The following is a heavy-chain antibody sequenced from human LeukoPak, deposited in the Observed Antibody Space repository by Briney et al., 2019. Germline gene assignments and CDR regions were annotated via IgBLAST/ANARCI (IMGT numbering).Heavy chain of an antibody. CDR1: GFTFSSYG. CDR2: IRYDGSNE. D-gene: IGHD1-7*01. J-gene: IGHJ4*02. Sequence: LGGSLRLSCAASGFTFSSYGMHWVRQAPGKGLEWVAFIRYDGSNEYYADSVKGRFTISRDNSKNTLYLQMNSLRTEDTAVYYCAKGGDRSRKINWNYLLDYWGQGTLVTVSS. CDR3: AKGGDRSRKINWNYLLDY. V-gene: IGHV3-30*02.